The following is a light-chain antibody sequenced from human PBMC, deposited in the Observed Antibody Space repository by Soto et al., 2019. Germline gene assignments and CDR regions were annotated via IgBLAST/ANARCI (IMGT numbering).Light chain of an antibody. V-gene: IGKV3-20*01. CDR3: QQYGSSPPYT. CDR1: QRVSSSY. J-gene: IGKJ2*01. Sequence: EIVLTQSPGTLSLSPVERATLSCRASQRVSSSYLAWYQQKPGQAPRLLIYGASSRSTGIPDRFSGSGSGTDFPLTISRLEPEDFAVYYCQQYGSSPPYTFGQGSKLEIK. CDR2: GAS.